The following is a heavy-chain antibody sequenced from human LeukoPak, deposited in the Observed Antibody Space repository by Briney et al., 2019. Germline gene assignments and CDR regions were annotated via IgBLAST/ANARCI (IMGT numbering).Heavy chain of an antibody. CDR2: INSDGSST. J-gene: IGHJ5*02. CDR3: ARGFVVVVPAAMGSFNWFDP. CDR1: GFTFSSYW. D-gene: IGHD2-2*01. Sequence: GGSLRLSCAASGFTFSSYWMHWVRQAPGKGLVWVSRINSDGSSTSYADSVKGRFTISRDNAKNTLYLQMNSLRAKDTAVYYCARGFVVVVPAAMGSFNWFDPWGQGTLVTVSS. V-gene: IGHV3-74*01.